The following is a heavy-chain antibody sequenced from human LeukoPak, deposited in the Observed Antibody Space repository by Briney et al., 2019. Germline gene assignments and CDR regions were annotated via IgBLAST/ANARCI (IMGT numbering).Heavy chain of an antibody. CDR3: AKPGEAGIAARGYYYYGMDV. J-gene: IGHJ6*02. CDR2: ISGSGGGT. Sequence: PGGSLRLSCAASGFTFSSYAMSWVRQAPGKGLKWVSAISGSGGGTYYADSVKGRFTISRDNSKNTLYLQMNSLRAEDTAVYYCAKPGEAGIAARGYYYYGMDVWGQGTTVTVSS. D-gene: IGHD6-6*01. CDR1: GFTFSSYA. V-gene: IGHV3-23*01.